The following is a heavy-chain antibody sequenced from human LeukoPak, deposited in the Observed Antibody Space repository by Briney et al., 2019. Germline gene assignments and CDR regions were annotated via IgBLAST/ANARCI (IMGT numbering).Heavy chain of an antibody. V-gene: IGHV4-30-2*01. CDR1: GGSISSGGYS. D-gene: IGHD3-22*01. CDR3: ARGYYYDSSGYLRD. CDR2: IYHSGST. Sequence: SQTLSLTCAVSGGSISSGGYSWSWIRQPPGKGLEWIGYIYHSGSTYYNPSLKSRVTMSVDRSKNQFSLKLSSVTAADTAVYYCARGYYYDSSGYLRDWGQGTLVTVSS. J-gene: IGHJ4*02.